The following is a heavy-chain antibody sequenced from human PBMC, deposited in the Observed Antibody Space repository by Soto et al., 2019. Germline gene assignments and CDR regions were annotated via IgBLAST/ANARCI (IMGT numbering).Heavy chain of an antibody. CDR1: GFIFNEYG. CDR3: ARWGCSGSNCNLNQRGFDL. V-gene: IGHV3-33*01. J-gene: IGHJ4*02. CDR2: IWYDGSNK. D-gene: IGHD2-15*01. Sequence: QVQLVQSGGGVVQPGRSLRLSCAASGFIFNEYGMHWVRQAPGKGLERVAGIWYDGSNKYYADSVKGRFTFSRDNSKNTMTLQMNGLRVEDTAIYYFARWGCSGSNCNLNQRGFDLWGQGTLVTVSS.